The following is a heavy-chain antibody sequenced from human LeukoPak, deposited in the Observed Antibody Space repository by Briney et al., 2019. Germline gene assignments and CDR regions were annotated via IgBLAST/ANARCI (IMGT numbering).Heavy chain of an antibody. CDR2: ISSSSSST. D-gene: IGHD3-16*01. CDR3: ARGRDYQD. V-gene: IGHV3-48*02. CDR1: GFTFSSYS. J-gene: IGHJ4*02. Sequence: GGSLRLSCAASGFTFSSYSMDWVRQAPGGGLEWASYISSSSSSTSYADSVKGRFTISRDNAKNSLYLQMNSLRDEDTAVYYCARGRDYQDWGQGTLVIVSS.